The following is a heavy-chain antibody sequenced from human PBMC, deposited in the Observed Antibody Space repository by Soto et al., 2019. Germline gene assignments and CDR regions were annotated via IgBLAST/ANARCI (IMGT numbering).Heavy chain of an antibody. D-gene: IGHD5-18*01. J-gene: IGHJ4*02. Sequence: EVQLVESGGGLVQPGGSLRLSCTASGFTFSSQWLHWVRQAPGKGLMWISRILNDGTTTNYADSVKGRFTVSRDNAKKTMSLQMNNLRAEDTAVYYGATWRGGYTYGLDHWGQGTPVTVSS. CDR3: ATWRGGYTYGLDH. V-gene: IGHV3-74*01. CDR1: GFTFSSQW. CDR2: ILNDGTTT.